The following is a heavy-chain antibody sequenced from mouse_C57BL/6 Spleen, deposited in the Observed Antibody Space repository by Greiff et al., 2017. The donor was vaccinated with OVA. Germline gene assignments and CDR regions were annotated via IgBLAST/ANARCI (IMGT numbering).Heavy chain of an antibody. D-gene: IGHD1-1*01. V-gene: IGHV14-4*01. Sequence: EVQLQESGAELVRPGASVKLSCTASGFNIKDNYMHWVKQRPEQGLEWIGWIDPENGDTEYASKFQGKATITADTSSNTAYLQLSSLTSEDTAVYYCPSTVSYAMDYWGQGTSVTVSS. J-gene: IGHJ4*01. CDR3: PSTVSYAMDY. CDR2: IDPENGDT. CDR1: GFNIKDNY.